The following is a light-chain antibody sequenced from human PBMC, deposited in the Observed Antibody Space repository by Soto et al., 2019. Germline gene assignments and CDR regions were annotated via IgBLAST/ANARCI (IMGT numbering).Light chain of an antibody. CDR2: QDS. J-gene: IGLJ1*01. CDR1: KLGDKY. V-gene: IGLV3-1*01. CDR3: QVWDSSTRV. Sequence: SYELTQPPSVSVSPGQTASITCSGDKLGDKYACWYQQKPGQSPVLVIYQDSKRPSGIPERFAGSNSGNTATLTISGTQAMDEADYYCQVWDSSTRVFGTGTELTVL.